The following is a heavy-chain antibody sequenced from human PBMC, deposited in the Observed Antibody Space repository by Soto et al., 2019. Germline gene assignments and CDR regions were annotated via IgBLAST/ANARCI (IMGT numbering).Heavy chain of an antibody. CDR1: VGTFSSYA. V-gene: IGHV1-69*13. J-gene: IGHJ4*02. D-gene: IGHD6-13*01. CDR2: IIPIFGTA. Sequence: VASVKVCCKASVGTFSSYAIRWVRQAPGQGLEWMGGIIPIFGTADYAQKFQGRVTITADESTSTAYMELSSLRSEDTAVYYCARAAQQLVLGGWYGYWGQGTLVTVSS. CDR3: ARAAQQLVLGGWYGY.